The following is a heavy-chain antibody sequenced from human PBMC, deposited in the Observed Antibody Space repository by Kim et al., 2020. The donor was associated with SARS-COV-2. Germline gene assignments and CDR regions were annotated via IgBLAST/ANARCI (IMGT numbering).Heavy chain of an antibody. D-gene: IGHD2-15*01. CDR3: ASRPYCSGGSCYKSTNGMDV. V-gene: IGHV1-69*13. Sequence: SVKVSCKASGGTFSSYAISWVRQAPGQGLEWMGGIIPIFGTANYAQKFQGRVTITADESTSTAYMELSSLRSEDTAVYYCASRPYCSGGSCYKSTNGMDVWGQGTTVTVSS. CDR1: GGTFSSYA. CDR2: IIPIFGTA. J-gene: IGHJ6*02.